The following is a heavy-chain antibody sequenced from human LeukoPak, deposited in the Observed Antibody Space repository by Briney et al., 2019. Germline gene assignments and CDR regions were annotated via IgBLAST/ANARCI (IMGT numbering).Heavy chain of an antibody. V-gene: IGHV4-34*01. CDR3: ARLPRRLLWFGESDY. CDR2: INHSGST. D-gene: IGHD3-10*01. CDR1: GGSFSGYY. J-gene: IGHJ4*02. Sequence: KSSETLSLTCAVYGGSFSGYYWSWIRQPPGKGLEWIGEINHSGSTNYNPSLKSRVTISVDTSKNQFSLKLSSVTAADTAVYYCARLPRRLLWFGESDYWGQGTLVTVSS.